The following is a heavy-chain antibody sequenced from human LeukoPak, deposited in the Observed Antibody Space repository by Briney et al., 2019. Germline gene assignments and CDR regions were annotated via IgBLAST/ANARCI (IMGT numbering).Heavy chain of an antibody. V-gene: IGHV4-61*01. J-gene: IGHJ4*02. D-gene: IGHD3-22*01. CDR2: IYYSGST. CDR1: GGSVSSGSYY. CDR3: ARANTNYYDSSGYHGDFDY. Sequence: SETLSLTCTVSGGSVSSGSYYWSWIRQPPGKGLEWIGYIYYSGSTNYNPSLKSRVTISVDTSKNQFSLKLSSVTAADTAVYHCARANTNYYDSSGYHGDFDYWGQGTLVTVSS.